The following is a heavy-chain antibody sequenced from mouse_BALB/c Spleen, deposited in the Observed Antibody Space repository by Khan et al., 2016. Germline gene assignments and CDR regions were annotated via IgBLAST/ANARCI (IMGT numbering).Heavy chain of an antibody. CDR1: GYSITSGYS. CDR3: ARGQSTMSTTGMVGYAMDY. D-gene: IGHD2-4*01. CDR2: IHYSGST. Sequence: VQLKESGPDLVKPSQSLSLTCTVTGYSITSGYSWHWIRQFPGNKLEWMGYIHYSGSTNYNPSLKSRISITRDTSKNQFFLQLNSVTTEDTATYYCARGQSTMSTTGMVGYAMDYWGQGTSVTVSS. J-gene: IGHJ4*01. V-gene: IGHV3-1*02.